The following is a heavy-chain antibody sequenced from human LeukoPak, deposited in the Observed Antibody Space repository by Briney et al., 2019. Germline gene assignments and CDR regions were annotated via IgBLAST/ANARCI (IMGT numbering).Heavy chain of an antibody. Sequence: GGSLRLSCAASGFTFSSYSMNWVRQAPGKGLEWVSSISSSSSYIYCADSVKGRFTISRDNAKNSLYLQMNSLRAEDTAVYYCARGPYDFWSGSLDFDYWGQGTLVTVSS. J-gene: IGHJ4*02. V-gene: IGHV3-21*01. CDR2: ISSSSSYI. CDR3: ARGPYDFWSGSLDFDY. D-gene: IGHD3-3*01. CDR1: GFTFSSYS.